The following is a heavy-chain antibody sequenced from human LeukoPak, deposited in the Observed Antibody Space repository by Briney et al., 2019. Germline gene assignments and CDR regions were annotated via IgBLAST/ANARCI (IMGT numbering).Heavy chain of an antibody. CDR3: ARDRGRVRGVIRHWFDP. Sequence: GASVTVSFKASGYTFTGYYMHWVRQAPGQGLEWMGWINPNCGGTNYAQKFQGRVTMTRDTAISTAYMELSRLRSDDTAVYYCARDRGRVRGVIRHWFDPGGQGTLVTVSS. CDR1: GYTFTGYY. CDR2: INPNCGGT. V-gene: IGHV1-2*02. J-gene: IGHJ5*02. D-gene: IGHD3-10*01.